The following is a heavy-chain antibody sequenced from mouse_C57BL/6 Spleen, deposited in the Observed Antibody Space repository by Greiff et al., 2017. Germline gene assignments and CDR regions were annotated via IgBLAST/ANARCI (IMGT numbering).Heavy chain of an antibody. J-gene: IGHJ3*01. D-gene: IGHD2-2*01. V-gene: IGHV1-15*01. CDR1: GYTFTDYE. CDR2: IDPETGGT. CDR3: IGYDGFAY. Sequence: QVHVKQSGAELVRPGASVTLSCKASGYTFTDYEMHWVKQTPVHGLEWIGAIDPETGGTAYNQKFKGKAILTADKSSSTAYMELRSLTSEYSAVYYCIGYDGFAYWGQGTLVTVSA.